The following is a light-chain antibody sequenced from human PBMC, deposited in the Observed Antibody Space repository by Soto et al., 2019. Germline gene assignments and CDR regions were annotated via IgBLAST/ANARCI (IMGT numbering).Light chain of an antibody. CDR3: VLSYSAEKV. CDR2: DTS. CDR1: TGAVTSGHY. V-gene: IGLV7-46*01. Sequence: QAVVTQEPSLTVSPGGTVTLTCGSSTGAVTSGHYTYWFQQKPGQAPRTLIYDTSNRHSWTPARFSGSLLGGRAALTLSGAQPEDEAEYYCVLSYSAEKVFGTGTKVTVL. J-gene: IGLJ1*01.